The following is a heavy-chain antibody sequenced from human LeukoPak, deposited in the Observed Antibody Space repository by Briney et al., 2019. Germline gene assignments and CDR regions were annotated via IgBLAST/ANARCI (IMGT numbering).Heavy chain of an antibody. D-gene: IGHD2-2*01. CDR3: ARGSLVPAACDP. V-gene: IGHV4-34*01. J-gene: IGHJ5*02. Sequence: KPSETLSLTCTVSGGSISSYYWSWIRQPPGKGLEWIGEINHSGSTNYNPSLKSRVTISVDTSKNQFSLKLSSVTAADTAVYYCARGSLVPAACDPWGQGTLVTVSS. CDR2: INHSGST. CDR1: GGSISSYY.